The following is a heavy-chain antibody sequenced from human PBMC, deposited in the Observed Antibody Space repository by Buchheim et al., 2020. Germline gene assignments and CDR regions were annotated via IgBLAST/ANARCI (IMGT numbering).Heavy chain of an antibody. D-gene: IGHD6-19*01. CDR3: ARLLGTSAGNWFDP. Sequence: EVQLVQSGAEVKKPGESLRISCKGSGYRFTIYWINWVRQMPGKGLEWMGRIDPADSETNYSPSFQAHVTFSADNSITPAYLQWTSLKASDTAMYYCARLLGTSAGNWFDPWGQGTL. CDR2: IDPADSET. V-gene: IGHV5-10-1*01. CDR1: GYRFTIYW. J-gene: IGHJ5*02.